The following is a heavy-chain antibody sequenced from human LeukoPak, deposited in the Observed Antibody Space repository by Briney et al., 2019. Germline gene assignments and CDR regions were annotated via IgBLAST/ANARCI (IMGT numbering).Heavy chain of an antibody. CDR3: ASDCVFWSGYDDDAFDI. V-gene: IGHV1-2*04. CDR2: INPNSGGT. CDR1: GYTFTGYY. J-gene: IGHJ3*02. D-gene: IGHD3-3*01. Sequence: ASVKVSCKASGYTFTGYYMHWVRQAPGQGLEWMGWINPNSGGTNYAQKFQGWVTMTRDTSISTAYMELSRLRSDDTAVYYCASDCVFWSGYDDDAFDIWGQGTMVTVSS.